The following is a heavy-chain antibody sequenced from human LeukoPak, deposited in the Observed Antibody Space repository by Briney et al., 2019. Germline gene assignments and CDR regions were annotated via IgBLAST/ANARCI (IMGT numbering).Heavy chain of an antibody. Sequence: GGSLRLSCAASGFTFSSYAMHWVRQAPGKGLEYVSAISSNGGSTYYANSVKGRFTISRDNSKNTLYLQMGSLRAEDMAVYYCARGHPIFDIWGQGTMVTVSS. CDR3: ARGHPIFDI. CDR2: ISSNGGST. CDR1: GFTFSSYA. J-gene: IGHJ3*02. V-gene: IGHV3-64*01.